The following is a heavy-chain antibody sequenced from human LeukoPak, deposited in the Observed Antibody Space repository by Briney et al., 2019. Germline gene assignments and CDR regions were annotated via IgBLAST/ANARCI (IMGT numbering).Heavy chain of an antibody. D-gene: IGHD5-18*01. J-gene: IGHJ4*02. CDR3: ARVVRGGYSYGIHDY. V-gene: IGHV4-30-4*01. CDR2: IYYSGST. Sequence: PSETLSLTCTVYGGSISSGDYYWSWIRQPPGKGLEWIGYIYYSGSTYYNPSLKSRVTISVDTSKNQFSLKLSSVTAADTAVYYCARVVRGGYSYGIHDYWGQGTLVTVSS. CDR1: GGSISSGDYY.